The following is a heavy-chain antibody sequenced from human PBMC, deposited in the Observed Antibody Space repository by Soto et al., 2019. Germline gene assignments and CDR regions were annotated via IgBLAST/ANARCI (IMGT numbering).Heavy chain of an antibody. J-gene: IGHJ4*02. CDR3: ARDRSYYYDSSGYYPTYYFDY. CDR2: ISSSSSTI. Sequence: GGSLRLSCAASGVTVSSYSMNGVRQAPGKGLKWVSYISSSSSTIYYADSVKGRFTISRDNAKNSLYLQMNSLRDEDTAVYYCARDRSYYYDSSGYYPTYYFDYWGQGTLVTVSS. D-gene: IGHD3-22*01. CDR1: GVTVSSYS. V-gene: IGHV3-48*02.